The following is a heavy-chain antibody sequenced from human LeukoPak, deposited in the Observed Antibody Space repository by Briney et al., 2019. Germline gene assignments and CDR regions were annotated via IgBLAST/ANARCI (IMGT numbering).Heavy chain of an antibody. D-gene: IGHD1-14*01. CDR1: GGSISSGGYS. V-gene: IGHV4-30-2*01. CDR3: AGAGDHSAAFDI. J-gene: IGHJ3*02. Sequence: PSQTLSLTCAVSGGSISSGGYSWSWIRQPPGKGLEWIGYIYHSGSTYYNPSLKSRVTISVDRSKSQFSLKLSSVTAADTAVYYCAGAGDHSAAFDIWGQGTMVTVSS. CDR2: IYHSGST.